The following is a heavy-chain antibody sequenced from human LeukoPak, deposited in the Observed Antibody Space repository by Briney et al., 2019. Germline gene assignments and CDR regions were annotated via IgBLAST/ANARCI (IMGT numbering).Heavy chain of an antibody. D-gene: IGHD5-18*01. CDR3: ARGLNSYGQYNWFDP. J-gene: IGHJ5*02. CDR1: GYTFTSYY. Sequence: ASVKVSCKASGYTFTSYYMHWVRQAPGQGLEWMGIINPSGGSTSYAQKFQGRVTMTRDTSTSTVYMELSSLRSEDTAVYYCARGLNSYGQYNWFDPWGQGTLVTVYS. CDR2: INPSGGST. V-gene: IGHV1-46*01.